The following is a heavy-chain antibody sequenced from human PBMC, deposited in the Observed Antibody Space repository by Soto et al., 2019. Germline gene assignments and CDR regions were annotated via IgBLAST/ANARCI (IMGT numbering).Heavy chain of an antibody. CDR3: AHRVLRTVFGLVTTTAIYFDF. Sequence: QITLNESGPTVVRPTETLTLTCRFSGFSLTTSGVGVGWIRQSPGKAPEWLALIYWDDDRRYSASLKSRLTNSTDTSKSPVVLTGSDVDPTDTATYYCAHRVLRTVFGLVTTTAIYFDFWGQGTPVAVSS. J-gene: IGHJ4*02. D-gene: IGHD3-3*01. CDR1: GFSLTTSGVG. CDR2: IYWDDDR. V-gene: IGHV2-5*02.